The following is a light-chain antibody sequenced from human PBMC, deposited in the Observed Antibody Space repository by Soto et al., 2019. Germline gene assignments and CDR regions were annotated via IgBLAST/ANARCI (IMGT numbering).Light chain of an antibody. CDR1: QTISSW. V-gene: IGKV1-5*03. J-gene: IGKJ1*01. CDR3: QHYNSYSEA. CDR2: KAS. Sequence: PMTQSPSTLSGSVGDRVTITCRASQTISSWLAWYHQKPGTAPKLLIYKASTLKSGVPSRFRGSGSGTEFTLTISSLQPDDCATYYCQHYNSYSEAFGQGTKVDIK.